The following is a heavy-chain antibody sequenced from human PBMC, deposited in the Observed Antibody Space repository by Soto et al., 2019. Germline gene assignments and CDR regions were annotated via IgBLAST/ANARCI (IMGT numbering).Heavy chain of an antibody. V-gene: IGHV1-69*08. D-gene: IGHD1-1*01. CDR2: IIPILGIA. CDR1: GGTFSSYT. CDR3: AREQSGTTTLHWFDP. J-gene: IGHJ5*02. Sequence: QVQLVQSGAEVKKPGSSVKVSCKASGGTFSSYTISWVRQAPGQGLEWMGRIIPILGIANYAQKFQGRVTITADKSTGTAYMELSSLRSEDTAVYYCAREQSGTTTLHWFDPWGQGTLVTVSS.